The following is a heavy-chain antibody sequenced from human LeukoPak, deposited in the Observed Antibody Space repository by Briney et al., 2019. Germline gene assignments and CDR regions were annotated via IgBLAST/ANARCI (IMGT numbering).Heavy chain of an antibody. CDR1: GYTFINFA. V-gene: IGHV1-3*01. Sequence: ASVKVSCKASGYTFINFAINWGRQAPGQRPEWMGWTNAGNGNTKYSQKFQGRVTITRDTSASTAYMELSSLTSEDTAVYYCARGPRAAADDYWGQGTLVTVSS. CDR2: TNAGNGNT. J-gene: IGHJ4*02. CDR3: ARGPRAAADDY. D-gene: IGHD6-13*01.